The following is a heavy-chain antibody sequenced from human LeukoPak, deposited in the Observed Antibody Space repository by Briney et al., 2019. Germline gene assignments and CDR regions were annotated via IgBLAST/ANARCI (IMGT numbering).Heavy chain of an antibody. CDR1: GGTFSSYA. D-gene: IGHD3-10*01. CDR2: IIPIFGTA. Sequence: ASVKVSCKASGGTFSSYAISWVRQAPGQGLEWMGGIIPIFGTANYAQKFQGRVTITADESTSTAYMELSSLRSEDTAVYYCARGLRGSGSYKGWFDPWGQGTLVTVSS. J-gene: IGHJ5*02. CDR3: ARGLRGSGSYKGWFDP. V-gene: IGHV1-69*13.